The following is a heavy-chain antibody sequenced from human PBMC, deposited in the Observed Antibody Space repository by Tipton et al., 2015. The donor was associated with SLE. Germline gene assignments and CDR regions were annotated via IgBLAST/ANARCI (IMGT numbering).Heavy chain of an antibody. J-gene: IGHJ4*02. D-gene: IGHD2-15*01. V-gene: IGHV4-34*01. CDR1: GGSFSGYY. CDR3: ARDARGSSHFDY. CDR2: INHSGST. Sequence: TLSLTCAVYGGSFSGYYWSWIRQPPGKGLEWIAEINHSGSTNYNPSLKSRVTISVDTSKNQFSLKLTSVTAADTAMYYCARDARGSSHFDYWGQGTLVTVSS.